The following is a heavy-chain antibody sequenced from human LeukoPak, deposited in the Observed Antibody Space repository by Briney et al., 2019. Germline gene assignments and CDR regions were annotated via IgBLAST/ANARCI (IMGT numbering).Heavy chain of an antibody. CDR2: IRIKGYGGTT. V-gene: IGHV3-49*04. Sequence: GGSLRLSCSTSGFTFGDYAVSWVRQAPGKGLEWVGFIRIKGYGGTTEYAASVKGRFTISRDDSKSIAYLQMDRLKTEDTALYYYTRVHPLVGAARGYYFDYWGQGTLVTVSS. D-gene: IGHD1-26*01. J-gene: IGHJ4*02. CDR3: TRVHPLVGAARGYYFDY. CDR1: GFTFGDYA.